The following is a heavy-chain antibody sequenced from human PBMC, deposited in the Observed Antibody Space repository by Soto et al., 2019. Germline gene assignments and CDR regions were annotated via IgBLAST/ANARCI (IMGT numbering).Heavy chain of an antibody. V-gene: IGHV3-30-3*01. D-gene: IGHD6-19*01. J-gene: IGHJ6*02. CDR1: GFTFSSYA. Sequence: QVQLVESGGGVVQPGRSLRLSCAGSGFTFSSYAIHWVRQAPGKGLEWVAVISYDGSNKYYADSVKGRFTISRDNSKNTLYLQMNGLRAEDTAVYYCARDGAVAGTFYYYYGMDVWGQGTTVTVSS. CDR3: ARDGAVAGTFYYYYGMDV. CDR2: ISYDGSNK.